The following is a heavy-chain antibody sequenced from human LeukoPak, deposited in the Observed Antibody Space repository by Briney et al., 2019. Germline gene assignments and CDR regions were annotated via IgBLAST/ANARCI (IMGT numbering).Heavy chain of an antibody. CDR1: GGTFSSYA. J-gene: IGHJ4*02. Sequence: GASVKVSCKASGGTFSSYAISWVRQAPGQGLEWMGGIIPIFGTANYAQKFQGRVTTTTDESTSTAYMELSSLRSEDTAVYHCASGGHYDILTGYYHWGQGTLVTVSS. CDR2: IIPIFGTA. D-gene: IGHD3-9*01. CDR3: ASGGHYDILTGYYH. V-gene: IGHV1-69*05.